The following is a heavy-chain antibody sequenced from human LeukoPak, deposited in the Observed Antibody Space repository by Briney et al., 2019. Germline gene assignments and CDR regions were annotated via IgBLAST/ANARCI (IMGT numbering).Heavy chain of an antibody. CDR3: ARREGGIVIVPAPYFDY. V-gene: IGHV4-39*07. J-gene: IGHJ4*02. Sequence: PSETLSLTCTVSGGSISSSSYYWGWIRQPPGKGLEWIGSIYYSGSTYYNPSLKSRVTISVDTSKNQFSLKLSSVTAADTAVYYCARREGGIVIVPAPYFDYWGQGTLVTVSS. D-gene: IGHD2-2*01. CDR1: GGSISSSSYY. CDR2: IYYSGST.